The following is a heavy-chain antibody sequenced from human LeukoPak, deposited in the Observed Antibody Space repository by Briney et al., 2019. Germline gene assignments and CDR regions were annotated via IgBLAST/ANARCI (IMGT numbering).Heavy chain of an antibody. J-gene: IGHJ4*02. CDR1: GFTFSSYS. V-gene: IGHV3-21*06. Sequence: GGSLRLSCAASGFTFSSYSMNWVRQPPGKGLEWVSSISSSGSSIYYADSVKGRFTISRDNAKNSLYLQMNSLRAEDTAVYFCARDQRAHCSGGTCYSFDYWGQGTLVTVSS. D-gene: IGHD2-15*01. CDR3: ARDQRAHCSGGTCYSFDY. CDR2: ISSSGSSI.